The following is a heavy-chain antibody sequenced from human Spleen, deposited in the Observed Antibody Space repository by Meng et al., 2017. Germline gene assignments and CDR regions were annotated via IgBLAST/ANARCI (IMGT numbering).Heavy chain of an antibody. CDR1: GYSFTSYW. CDR3: ARLNYYSDTGGYYRNWFDP. D-gene: IGHD3-22*01. CDR2: VYPGDSDI. J-gene: IGHJ5*02. V-gene: IGHV5-51*01. Sequence: GESLKISCKGSGYSFTSYWIGWVRQMPGKGLEWMGIVYPGDSDIKYSPSFQGQVTISADKSISTAYLQWSSLKASDTAMYFCARLNYYSDTGGYYRNWFDPWGQGTLVTVSS.